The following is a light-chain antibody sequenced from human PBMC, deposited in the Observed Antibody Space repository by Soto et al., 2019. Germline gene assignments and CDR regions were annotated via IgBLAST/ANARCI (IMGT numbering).Light chain of an antibody. J-gene: IGLJ1*01. V-gene: IGLV1-40*01. CDR3: QSYDSSLSGSYV. CDR1: SSNIGAGYD. CDR2: GNK. Sequence: QSVLTQPPSVSGAPGQRVTISCTGSSSNIGAGYDVHWYQQLPGTAPKLLIYGNKNRPSGVPDRFSGSKSGTSASLGITGLQAEDEADYYCQSYDSSLSGSYVFGTGTKLTVL.